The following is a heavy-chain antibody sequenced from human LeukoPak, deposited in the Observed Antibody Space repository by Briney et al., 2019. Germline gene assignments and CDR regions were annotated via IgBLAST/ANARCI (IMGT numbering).Heavy chain of an antibody. CDR1: RGSLRNY. D-gene: IGHD4-23*01. Sequence: PETLSLTCTVSRGSLRNYWSWIRQPSGKGLEWIGYIYYSGSTNYNPSLKSRVTISVDRSKNQFSLKLSSVTAADTAVYYCARSDGGNPYYFDYWGQGTLVTVSS. V-gene: IGHV4-59*12. CDR3: ARSDGGNPYYFDY. CDR2: IYYSGST. J-gene: IGHJ4*02.